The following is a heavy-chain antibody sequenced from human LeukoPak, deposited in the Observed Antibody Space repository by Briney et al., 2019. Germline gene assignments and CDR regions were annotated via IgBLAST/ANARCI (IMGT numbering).Heavy chain of an antibody. CDR3: AKAAWGASGSYFFDH. V-gene: IGHV3-23*01. D-gene: IGHD1-26*01. Sequence: GGSLRLFCAASGFTFSSYAMTWVRQAPGKGLEWVSGISYSGYNTYYADSVEGRFTISRDNPKNTLYLQMNSLRAEDTAVYYCAKAAWGASGSYFFDHWGQGTLVTVSS. CDR2: ISYSGYNT. CDR1: GFTFSSYA. J-gene: IGHJ4*02.